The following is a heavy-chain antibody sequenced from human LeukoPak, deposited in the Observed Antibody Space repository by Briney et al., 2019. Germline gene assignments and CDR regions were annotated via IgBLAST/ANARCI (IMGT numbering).Heavy chain of an antibody. D-gene: IGHD2-2*01. CDR2: INHSGST. J-gene: IGHJ5*02. CDR3: ARGGCSSSSYYDPYNWFDP. Sequence: PSETLSLTCAVYGGSFSGYYWSWIRQPPGKGLEWIGEINHSGSTNYNPSLKSRVTISVDTSKNQFSLKLSSVTAADTAVYYCARGGCSSSSYYDPYNWFDPWGQGTLVTVSS. V-gene: IGHV4-34*01. CDR1: GGSFSGYY.